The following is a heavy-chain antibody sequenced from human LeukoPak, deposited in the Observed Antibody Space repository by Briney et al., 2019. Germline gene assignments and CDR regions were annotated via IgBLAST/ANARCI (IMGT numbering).Heavy chain of an antibody. CDR1: GFTFSSYW. Sequence: PGGSLRLSCAASGFTFSSYWMSWVRQAPGKGLEWVSSISSTSTYIYYADSMKGRFIISRDNARNSLYLEMNSLRAEDTAVYYCARIIGISGTYPTDYWGQGTLVTVSS. CDR2: ISSTSTYI. D-gene: IGHD1-26*01. CDR3: ARIIGISGTYPTDY. V-gene: IGHV3-21*06. J-gene: IGHJ4*02.